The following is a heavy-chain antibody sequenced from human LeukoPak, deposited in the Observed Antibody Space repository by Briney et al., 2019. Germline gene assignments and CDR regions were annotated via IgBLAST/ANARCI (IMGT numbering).Heavy chain of an antibody. CDR1: GDSVSRNNAA. CDR3: ARYQVSEGREITPFDY. CDR2: TYYRSKWYS. Sequence: SQTLSLTCAISGDSVSRNNAAWNWIRQSPSRGLEWLGRTYYRSKWYSDYAESVKSRITISPDTSKNQFSLQLNSVTPEDTAVYYCARYQVSEGREITPFDYWGQGTLVTVSS. V-gene: IGHV6-1*01. D-gene: IGHD2-2*01. J-gene: IGHJ4*02.